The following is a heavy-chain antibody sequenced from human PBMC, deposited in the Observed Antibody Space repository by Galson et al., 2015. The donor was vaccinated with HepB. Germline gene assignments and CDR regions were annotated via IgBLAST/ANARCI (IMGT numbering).Heavy chain of an antibody. Sequence: SLRLSCAASGFTVSSNYMSWVRQAPGKGLEWVSVIYSGGSTYYADSVKGRFTISRDNSKNTLYLQMNSLRAEDTAVYYCARSLSGTEFDYWGQGTLVTVSS. D-gene: IGHD1-1*01. CDR3: ARSLSGTEFDY. CDR2: IYSGGST. J-gene: IGHJ4*02. CDR1: GFTVSSNY. V-gene: IGHV3-53*01.